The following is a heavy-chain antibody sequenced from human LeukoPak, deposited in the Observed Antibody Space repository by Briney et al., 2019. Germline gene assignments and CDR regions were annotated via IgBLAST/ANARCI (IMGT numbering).Heavy chain of an antibody. D-gene: IGHD3-16*01. Sequence: PSETLSLTCTVSGGSISSYYWSWVRQAPGKGLEWVANIKQDGSEKYYVDSVKGRFTISRDNAKNSLYLQMNSLRAEDTAVYYCARRAQLGIYYYYYMGVWGKGTTVTVSS. CDR1: GGSISSYY. CDR3: ARRAQLGIYYYYYMGV. J-gene: IGHJ6*03. CDR2: IKQDGSEK. V-gene: IGHV3-7*01.